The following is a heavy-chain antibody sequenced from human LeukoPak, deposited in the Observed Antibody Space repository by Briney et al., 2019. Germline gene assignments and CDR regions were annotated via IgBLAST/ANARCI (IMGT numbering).Heavy chain of an antibody. D-gene: IGHD5/OR15-5a*01. V-gene: IGHV3-74*01. CDR1: GFTFSNYC. CDR2: IYYSGSTT. J-gene: IGHJ6*02. CDR3: ASLLSVPRYYYFSFMYG. Sequence: GGTLTLTCTASGFTFSNYCWHWVRQPPGKGLVWVGRIYYSGSTTNNPPSVKGRSTNSRHNDNHTPFLQVNSLRADDTDVYYCASLLSVPRYYYFSFMYGWGQGTTVSAS.